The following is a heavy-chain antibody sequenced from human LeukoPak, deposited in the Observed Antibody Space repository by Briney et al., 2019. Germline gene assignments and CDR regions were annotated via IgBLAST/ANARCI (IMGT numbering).Heavy chain of an antibody. D-gene: IGHD4/OR15-4a*01. V-gene: IGHV4-34*01. CDR2: INHSGST. J-gene: IGHJ5*02. CDR3: AGVRRVNNWFDP. Sequence: PSETLSLTCAVYGGSFSGYYWSWIRQPPGKGLEWIGEINHSGSTNYNPSLKSRVTISVDTSKNQFSLKLSSVTAADTAVYYCAGVRRVNNWFDPWGQGTLVTVSS. CDR1: GGSFSGYY.